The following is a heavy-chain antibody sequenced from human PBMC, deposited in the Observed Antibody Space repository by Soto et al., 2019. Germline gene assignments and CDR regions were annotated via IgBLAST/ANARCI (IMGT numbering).Heavy chain of an antibody. V-gene: IGHV3-74*01. Sequence: EVQLVESGGGLVKPGGSLGPSFAASGLTFSSSWMHWVRQAPGKGLVWVSRINSDGSSTSYADSVKGRFTISRDNAKNTLYLQMNSLRAEDTAVYYCALSHTVTTDYWGQGTLVTVSS. CDR3: ALSHTVTTDY. D-gene: IGHD4-17*01. CDR1: GLTFSSSW. CDR2: INSDGSST. J-gene: IGHJ4*02.